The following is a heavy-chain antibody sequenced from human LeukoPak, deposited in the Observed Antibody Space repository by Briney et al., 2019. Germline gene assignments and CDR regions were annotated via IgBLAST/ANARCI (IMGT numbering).Heavy chain of an antibody. J-gene: IGHJ5*02. CDR2: IYYSGST. Sequence: SETLSLTCTVSGASITGSGYYWGWIRQPPGKGLEWIGYIYYSGSTYYNPSLKSRVTISVDTSKNQFSLKLSSVTAADTAVYYCARGPRYNWNYRAGNWFDPWGQGTLVTVSS. CDR1: GASITGSGYY. D-gene: IGHD1-7*01. V-gene: IGHV4-30-4*08. CDR3: ARGPRYNWNYRAGNWFDP.